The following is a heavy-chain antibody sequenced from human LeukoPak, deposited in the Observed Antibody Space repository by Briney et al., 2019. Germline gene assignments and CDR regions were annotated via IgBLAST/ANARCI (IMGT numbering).Heavy chain of an antibody. J-gene: IGHJ1*01. D-gene: IGHD2-2*01. CDR1: GFRFNDCY. Sequence: GGSLRLSCAVSGFRFNDCYMNWVRQAPGKGLEWVSYISSTGDKIYYADSVKGRFTISRDNSKNTLYLQMNSLRAEDTAVYYCAKDRAGYCSSTSCFQSGDFQHWGQGTLVTVSS. V-gene: IGHV3-23*01. CDR3: AKDRAGYCSSTSCFQSGDFQH. CDR2: ISSTGDKI.